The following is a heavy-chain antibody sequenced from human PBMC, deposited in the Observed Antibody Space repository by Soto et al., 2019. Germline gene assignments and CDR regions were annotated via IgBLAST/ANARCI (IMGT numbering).Heavy chain of an antibody. J-gene: IGHJ6*02. CDR2: IWYDGSNK. CDR3: ARDGGARTGTTDYYYYYGMDV. D-gene: IGHD1-7*01. Sequence: AVIWYDGSNKYYADSVKGRFTISRDNSKNTLYLQMNSLRAEDTAVYYCARDGGARTGTTDYYYYYGMDVWGQGTTVTVSS. V-gene: IGHV3-33*01.